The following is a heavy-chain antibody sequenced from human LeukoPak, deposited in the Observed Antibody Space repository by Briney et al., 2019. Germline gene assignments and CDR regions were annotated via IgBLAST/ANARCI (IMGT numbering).Heavy chain of an antibody. CDR2: VRSDGSDK. CDR3: ARDTGYNYGHAFDI. D-gene: IGHD5-18*01. V-gene: IGHV3-30*02. J-gene: IGHJ3*02. Sequence: GGSLRLSCGASGFTFTYYGMHWVRQAPGKGLEWVTFVRSDGSDKYYADSVKGRFTISRDNSKNTLYLQMNSLRAEDTAVYYCARDTGYNYGHAFDIWGLGTMVTVSS. CDR1: GFTFTYYG.